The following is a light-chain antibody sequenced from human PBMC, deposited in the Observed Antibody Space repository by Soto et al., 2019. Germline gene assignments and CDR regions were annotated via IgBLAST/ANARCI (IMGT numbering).Light chain of an antibody. Sequence: EIVLTQSPGTLSLSPGERATLSCRASQSVSTRNLAWYQQKPDQAPRLVIFGASTRAPGIPDRFTGRGSGTDFTITISRLEAEDFAVYYCQQYERPPWTFVQGTKVEIK. CDR3: QQYERPPWT. V-gene: IGKV3-20*01. CDR2: GAS. J-gene: IGKJ1*01. CDR1: QSVSTRN.